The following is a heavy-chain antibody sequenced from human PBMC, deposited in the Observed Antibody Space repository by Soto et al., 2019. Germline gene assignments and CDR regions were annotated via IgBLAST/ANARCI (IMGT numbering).Heavy chain of an antibody. D-gene: IGHD3-10*01. CDR1: GYTFTSYG. CDR3: ARDDPMRWFGELLGHFDY. Sequence: GASVKVSCKASGYTFTSYGISWVRQAPGQGLEWMGWISAYNGNTNYAQKLQGRVTMTTDTSTSTAYMELRSLRSDDTAVYYCARDDPMRWFGELLGHFDYWGQGTRVTVSS. V-gene: IGHV1-18*01. CDR2: ISAYNGNT. J-gene: IGHJ4*02.